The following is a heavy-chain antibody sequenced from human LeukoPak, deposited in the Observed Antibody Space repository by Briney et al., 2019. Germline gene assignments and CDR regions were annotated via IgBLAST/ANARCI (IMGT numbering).Heavy chain of an antibody. D-gene: IGHD3-10*01. J-gene: IGHJ4*02. Sequence: PSETLSLTCAVYGGSFSGYYWSWIRQPPGKGLEWIGEINHSGSTNYNPSLKSRVTISVDTSKNQFSLKLSSVTAADTAVYYCSSSSGSYLFDYWGQGTLVTVSS. V-gene: IGHV4-34*03. CDR1: GGSFSGYY. CDR3: SSSSGSYLFDY. CDR2: INHSGST.